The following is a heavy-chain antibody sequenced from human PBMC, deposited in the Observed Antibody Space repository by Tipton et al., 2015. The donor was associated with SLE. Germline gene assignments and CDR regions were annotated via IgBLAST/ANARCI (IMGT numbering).Heavy chain of an antibody. J-gene: IGHJ4*02. D-gene: IGHD3-22*01. CDR2: IYTSGST. CDR3: ARGTNYDSSGYYSY. Sequence: TLSLTCTVSGGSISSGSYYWSWIRQPAGKGLEWIGHIYTSGSTNYNPSPRSRVTISVDTSKNQFSLKLSSVTAADTALYYCARGTNYDSSGYYSYWGQGTLVTVSS. V-gene: IGHV4-61*09. CDR1: GGSISSGSYY.